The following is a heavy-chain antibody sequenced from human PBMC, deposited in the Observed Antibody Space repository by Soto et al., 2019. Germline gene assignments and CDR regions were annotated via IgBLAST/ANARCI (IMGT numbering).Heavy chain of an antibody. CDR2: IYYSGST. J-gene: IGHJ4*02. Sequence: PSETLSLTCTVSGGSISSSSYYWGWIRQPPGKGLEWIGSIYYSGSTYYNPSLKSRVTISVDTSKNQFSLKLSSVTAADTAVFFCARSEYYYDRSGYLVHYWGQGTLVTVSS. CDR1: GGSISSSSYY. CDR3: ARSEYYYDRSGYLVHY. D-gene: IGHD3-22*01. V-gene: IGHV4-39*01.